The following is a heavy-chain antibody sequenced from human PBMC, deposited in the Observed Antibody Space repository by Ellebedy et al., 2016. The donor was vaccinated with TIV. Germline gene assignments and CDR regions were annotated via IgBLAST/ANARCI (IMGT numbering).Heavy chain of an antibody. CDR1: GFAFSTYS. Sequence: GESLKISCEASGFAFSTYSMIWVRQAPGKGLEWVSSLSGNTKYIYYADSVKGRFTISRDNARNSLYLEMKSLRAEDTGVYYCARPGGQSSDRKGSWGQGTMVTVSS. J-gene: IGHJ5*02. CDR3: ARPGGQSSDRKGS. V-gene: IGHV3-21*03. CDR2: LSGNTKYI. D-gene: IGHD6-25*01.